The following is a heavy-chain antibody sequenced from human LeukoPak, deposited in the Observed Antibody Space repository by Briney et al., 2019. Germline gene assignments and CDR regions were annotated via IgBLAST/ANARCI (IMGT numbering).Heavy chain of an antibody. Sequence: GGSLRLSCAVSGLTFSEYWMHWVRQDAGKGLVWVAGISKDGGSTEYADFVKGRCTISRDNAKNTLYLQMNSLTVDDTAVYFCAKIDSPRVGWRAPFDYWGQGTLVTVSS. CDR1: GLTFSEYW. CDR3: AKIDSPRVGWRAPFDY. D-gene: IGHD6-19*01. CDR2: ISKDGGST. V-gene: IGHV3-74*03. J-gene: IGHJ4*02.